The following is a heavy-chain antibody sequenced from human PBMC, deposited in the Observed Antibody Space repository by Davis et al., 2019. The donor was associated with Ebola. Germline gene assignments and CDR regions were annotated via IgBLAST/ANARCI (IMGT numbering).Heavy chain of an antibody. Sequence: ASVKVSCKASGYTFTSYAMHWVRQAPGQRLEWKGWINAGNGNTKYSQKFQGRVTITRDTSASTAYMELSSLRSEDTAVYYCARVRMGYCSSTSCYAVYYYYMDVWGKGTTVTVSS. D-gene: IGHD2-2*01. CDR2: INAGNGNT. CDR1: GYTFTSYA. V-gene: IGHV1-3*01. CDR3: ARVRMGYCSSTSCYAVYYYYMDV. J-gene: IGHJ6*03.